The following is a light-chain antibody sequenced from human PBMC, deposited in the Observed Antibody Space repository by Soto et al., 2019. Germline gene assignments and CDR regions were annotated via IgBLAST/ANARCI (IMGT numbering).Light chain of an antibody. CDR2: GAS. CDR3: QQLDGYPIT. Sequence: DIQLTQSPSFLSASVGDRVSITCRASQGISSYLAWYQQKPGNAPKLLIYGASTLQSGVPSRFSGSGSGTEFTLTISRLPHEDFATYYCQQLDGYPITFGQGTRLEIK. CDR1: QGISSY. V-gene: IGKV1-9*01. J-gene: IGKJ5*01.